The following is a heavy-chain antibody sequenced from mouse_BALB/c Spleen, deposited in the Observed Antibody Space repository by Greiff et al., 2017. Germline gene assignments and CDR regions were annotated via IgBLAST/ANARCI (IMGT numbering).Heavy chain of an antibody. CDR1: GFSLTGYG. Sequence: VKLMESGPGLVAPSQSLSITCTVSGFSLTGYGVNWVRQPPGKGLEWLGMIWGDGSTDYNSALKSRLSISKDNSKSQVFLKMNSLQTDDTARYYGARDNYYGNYYAMDYWGQGTSVTVSS. D-gene: IGHD2-1*01. V-gene: IGHV2-6-7*01. CDR2: IWGDGST. CDR3: ARDNYYGNYYAMDY. J-gene: IGHJ4*01.